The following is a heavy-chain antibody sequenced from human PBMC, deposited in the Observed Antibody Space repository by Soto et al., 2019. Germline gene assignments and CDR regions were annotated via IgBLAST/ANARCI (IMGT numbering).Heavy chain of an antibody. CDR3: TRLHFIVEPGTNY. J-gene: IGHJ4*02. CDR1: GLSSSDSG. D-gene: IGHD6-13*01. V-gene: IGHV3-73*01. Sequence: GGSLRLSCAASGLSSSDSGIHWVRQASGKGLEWVGRIRTKSNHYATAYAASVKGRFTISRDDSRNTAYLQMNSLETEDTAVYYCTRLHFIVEPGTNYWGQGTLVTVSS. CDR2: IRTKSNHYAT.